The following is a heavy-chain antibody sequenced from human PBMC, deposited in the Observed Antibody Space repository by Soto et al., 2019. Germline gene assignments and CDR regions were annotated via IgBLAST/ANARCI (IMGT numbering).Heavy chain of an antibody. CDR2: AYSNGGT. CDR3: ARAPARYYYDSSGYYYGDYFDY. D-gene: IGHD3-22*01. CDR1: GGFIGSYH. V-gene: IGHV4-59*12. Sequence: SETLSLTCTVSGGFIGSYHWSWFRLPPGKGLEWIGYAYSNGGTSYNPSLKSRITISIDASKSQFSLKVNSVTAADTAVYYCARAPARYYYDSSGYYYGDYFDYWGQGTLVTVS. J-gene: IGHJ4*02.